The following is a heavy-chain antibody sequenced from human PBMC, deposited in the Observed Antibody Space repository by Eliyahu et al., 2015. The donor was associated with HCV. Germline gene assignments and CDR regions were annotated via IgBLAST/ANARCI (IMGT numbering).Heavy chain of an antibody. V-gene: IGHV1-69*01. CDR1: ATFSSHA. CDR2: ITPIFATA. CDR3: ARGTGDSSGNPPNPFNY. Sequence: ATFSSHAISWVRQAPGQGLEWMGGITPIFATAHYAQKFQGRVTITADESTSTAYMELSSLRSEDTAIYYCARGTGDSSGNPPNPFNYWGQGTLVTVSS. J-gene: IGHJ4*02. D-gene: IGHD6-19*01.